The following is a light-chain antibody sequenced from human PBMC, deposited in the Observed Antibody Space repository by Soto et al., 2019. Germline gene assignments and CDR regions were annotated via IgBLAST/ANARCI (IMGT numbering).Light chain of an antibody. CDR1: QSVSTN. CDR2: DAS. Sequence: EIVMTQSPATLSVTTGERATLSCRASQSVSTNLAWYQQKPGQAPRLLIYDASTRATGLPARFSGSGSGTEFTLTISSLQFEDFGVYYCHQYNNWPITFGQGTRLEI. V-gene: IGKV3-15*01. J-gene: IGKJ5*01. CDR3: HQYNNWPIT.